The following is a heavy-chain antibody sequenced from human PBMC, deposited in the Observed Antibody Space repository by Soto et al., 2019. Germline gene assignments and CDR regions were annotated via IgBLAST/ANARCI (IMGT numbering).Heavy chain of an antibody. D-gene: IGHD6-19*01. V-gene: IGHV4-39*01. CDR1: GGSISSRGYY. Sequence: QLQLQESGPGLVKPSETLSLTCTVSGGSISSRGYYWGWIRQPPGKGLEWSGSITDSGTTYYSPSLKSRLTITVDKSKNQVSLRLSSVTGADPAIYYCTRYKGPGVAGGGTFGGLDYWGRGTLVTVSS. CDR2: ITDSGTT. J-gene: IGHJ4*02. CDR3: TRYKGPGVAGGGTFGGLDY.